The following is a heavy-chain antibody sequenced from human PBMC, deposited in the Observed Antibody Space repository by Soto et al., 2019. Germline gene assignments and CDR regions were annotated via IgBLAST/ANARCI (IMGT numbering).Heavy chain of an antibody. J-gene: IGHJ5*02. V-gene: IGHV4-39*01. CDR2: IYYSGST. Sequence: QLQLQESGPGLVRPSETLSLTCTVSGGSISSSSYYWGWIRQPPGKGLEWIGSIYYSGSTYYNPSLQGRATISVATSKNQFSLKLSSVTAADTAVYYCASPKIAFYNWFDPWGQGTLVTVSS. CDR1: GGSISSSSYY. CDR3: ASPKIAFYNWFDP. D-gene: IGHD3-3*02.